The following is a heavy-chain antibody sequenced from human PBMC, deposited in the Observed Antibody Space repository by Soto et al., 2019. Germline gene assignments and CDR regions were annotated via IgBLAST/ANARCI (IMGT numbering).Heavy chain of an antibody. V-gene: IGHV1-2*04. CDR3: ARGGLEPTINYYYYGMDV. CDR1: GYTFTGYY. CDR2: INPNSGGT. D-gene: IGHD1-1*01. Sequence: ASVKVSCKAFGYTFTGYYMHWVRQAPGQGLEWMGWINPNSGGTNYAQKFQGWVTMTRDTSISTAYMELSRLRSDDTAVYYCARGGLEPTINYYYYGMDVRGQGTSVTGSS. J-gene: IGHJ6*02.